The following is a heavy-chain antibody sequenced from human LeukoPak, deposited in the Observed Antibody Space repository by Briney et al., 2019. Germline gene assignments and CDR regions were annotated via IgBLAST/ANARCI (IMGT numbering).Heavy chain of an antibody. CDR2: IYYSGST. J-gene: IGHJ4*02. V-gene: IGHV4-59*01. Sequence: PSETLSLTCTVSGGSISSYYWSWIRQPPGKGLEWIGYIYYSGSTNYNPSLKSRVTISVDTSKNQFSLKLSSVTAADTAVYYCARDRGSRTSSGWYYFDYWGQGTLVTVSS. CDR1: GGSISSYY. CDR3: ARDRGSRTSSGWYYFDY. D-gene: IGHD6-19*01.